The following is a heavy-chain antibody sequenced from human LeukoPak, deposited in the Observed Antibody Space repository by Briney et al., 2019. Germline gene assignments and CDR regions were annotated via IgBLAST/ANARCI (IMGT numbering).Heavy chain of an antibody. J-gene: IGHJ4*02. CDR1: GFIFDDYA. CDR3: AMGGDYFDY. D-gene: IGHD3-16*01. V-gene: IGHV3-43*02. CDR2: IRGDGSAT. Sequence: GGSLRLSCAASGFIFDDYAMQWVRQAPGKGLEWVSLIRGDGSATYYADSVKGRFTISRDNSKNSLYLQMNSLRAEDTAVYYCAMGGDYFDYWGQGTLVTVSS.